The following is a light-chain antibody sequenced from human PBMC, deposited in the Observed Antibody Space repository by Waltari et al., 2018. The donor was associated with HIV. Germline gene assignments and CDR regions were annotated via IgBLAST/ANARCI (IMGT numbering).Light chain of an antibody. Sequence: QTVVTQEPSFSVSPGGTVTLTCGLSSGSVSTSYYPSWYQQTPGQAPRTLIYSTHPRSSGVPDRFAGSILGNKAALTITGAQADDESDYYCVLYMGGGIWVFGGGTKVTVL. CDR1: SGSVSTSYY. CDR3: VLYMGGGIWV. J-gene: IGLJ3*02. CDR2: STH. V-gene: IGLV8-61*01.